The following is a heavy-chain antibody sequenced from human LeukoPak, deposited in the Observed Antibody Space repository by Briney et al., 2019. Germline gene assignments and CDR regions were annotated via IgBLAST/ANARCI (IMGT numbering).Heavy chain of an antibody. Sequence: SQTLSLTCTVSGGSISSGGYYWSWIRQHPGRGLEWIGYIYYSGSTYYNPSLKSRVTISVDTSKNQFSLKLSSVTAADTAVYYCARDRLVGYCSSTSCLNYFDYWGREPWSPSPQ. CDR2: IYYSGST. J-gene: IGHJ4*02. CDR1: GGSISSGGYY. D-gene: IGHD2-2*03. CDR3: ARDRLVGYCSSTSCLNYFDY. V-gene: IGHV4-31*03.